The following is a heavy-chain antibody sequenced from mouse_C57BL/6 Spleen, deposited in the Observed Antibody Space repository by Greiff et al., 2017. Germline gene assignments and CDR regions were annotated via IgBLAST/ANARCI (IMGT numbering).Heavy chain of an antibody. D-gene: IGHD1-1*01. Sequence: QVQLKESGPGLVQPSQSLSITCTVSGFSLTSYGVHWVRQSPGKGLEWLGVIWRGGSTDYNAAFMSRLSITKDNSKSQVFFKMNSLQADDTAIYYCAKNMRITTVVENWYFDVWGTGTTVTVSS. CDR2: IWRGGST. V-gene: IGHV2-5*01. CDR3: AKNMRITTVVENWYFDV. CDR1: GFSLTSYG. J-gene: IGHJ1*03.